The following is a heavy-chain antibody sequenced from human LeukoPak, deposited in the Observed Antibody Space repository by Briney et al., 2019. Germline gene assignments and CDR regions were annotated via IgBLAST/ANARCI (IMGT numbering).Heavy chain of an antibody. V-gene: IGHV3-74*01. D-gene: IGHD6-6*01. Sequence: PGGSLRLSCAASGFTFTSYWMHWVRQAPGKGLVWVSRINSDGSTTNYADSVKGRFTISRDNAKNTLYLQMNSLRAEDTAVYYCARDKGSSPLLQPIDYWGQGTLVTVSS. J-gene: IGHJ4*02. CDR3: ARDKGSSPLLQPIDY. CDR2: INSDGSTT. CDR1: GFTFTSYW.